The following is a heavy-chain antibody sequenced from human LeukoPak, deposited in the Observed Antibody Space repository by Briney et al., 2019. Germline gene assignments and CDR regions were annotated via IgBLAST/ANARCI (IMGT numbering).Heavy chain of an antibody. J-gene: IGHJ5*02. CDR2: SKNKANGYTT. CDR1: GFTFSDHY. V-gene: IGHV3-72*01. D-gene: IGHD6-19*01. Sequence: GGSLRLSCAVSGFTFSDHYMDWVRQAPGEGLEWVGRSKNKANGYTTEYTASVKGRFTISRDDSENSLYLQMNSLKTEDTAVYYCAKTSTGISSGWVWFDPWGQGTLVTVSS. CDR3: AKTSTGISSGWVWFDP.